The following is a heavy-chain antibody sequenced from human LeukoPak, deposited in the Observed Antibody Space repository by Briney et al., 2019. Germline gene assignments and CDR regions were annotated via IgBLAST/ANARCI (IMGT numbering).Heavy chain of an antibody. CDR1: GFISSSYG. Sequence: GGSLRLSCAASGFISSSYGMHWVRQAPGKGLEWGAVTSYDGSHIYYADSVKGRFTISRDTSKNTLYLQMNSLRAEDTAVYYCAKGQLVDYGMDVWGQGTTVTVS. CDR3: AKGQLVDYGMDV. D-gene: IGHD6-13*01. J-gene: IGHJ6*02. CDR2: TSYDGSHI. V-gene: IGHV3-30*18.